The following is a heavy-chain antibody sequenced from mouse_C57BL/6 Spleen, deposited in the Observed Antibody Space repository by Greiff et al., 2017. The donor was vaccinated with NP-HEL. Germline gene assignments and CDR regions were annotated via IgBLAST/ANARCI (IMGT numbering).Heavy chain of an antibody. J-gene: IGHJ4*01. D-gene: IGHD3-2*02. CDR1: GYTFTSYW. Sequence: VQLQQPGAELVMPGASVKLSCKASGYTFTSYWMHWVKQRPGQGLEWIGEIDPSDSYTNYNQKFKGKSTLTVDKSSSTAYMQLSSLTSEDSAVYYCAPAAQATGYAMDYWGQGTSVTVSS. CDR3: APAAQATGYAMDY. V-gene: IGHV1-69*01. CDR2: IDPSDSYT.